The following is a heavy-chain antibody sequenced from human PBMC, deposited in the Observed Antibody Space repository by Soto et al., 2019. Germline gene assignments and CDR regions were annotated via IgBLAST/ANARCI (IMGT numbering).Heavy chain of an antibody. CDR1: GGSISSYY. Sequence: ETLSLTCTVSGGSISSYYWSWIRQPPGKGLEWIGYIYYSGSTNYNPSLKSRVTISVDTSKNQFSLKLSSVTAADTAVYYCAREPRPAGSHYYYYGMDVWGQGTTVTVSS. V-gene: IGHV4-59*01. J-gene: IGHJ6*02. CDR3: AREPRPAGSHYYYYGMDV. D-gene: IGHD6-19*01. CDR2: IYYSGST.